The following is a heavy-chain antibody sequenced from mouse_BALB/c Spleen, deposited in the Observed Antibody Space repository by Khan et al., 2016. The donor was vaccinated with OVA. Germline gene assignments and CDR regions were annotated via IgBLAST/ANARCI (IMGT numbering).Heavy chain of an antibody. CDR2: ISYDGSN. V-gene: IGHV3-6*02. CDR1: GYSITSGYY. J-gene: IGHJ2*01. CDR3: ARGWLVKVDY. Sequence: EVQLQQSGPGLVKPSQSLSLTCSVTGYSITSGYYWNWIRQLPGNKMEWMGYISYDGSNNYNPSLKNRISITRDTSKNQFFLKLNSVTTEDTATYYCARGWLVKVDYWGQGTTLTVSS. D-gene: IGHD2-3*01.